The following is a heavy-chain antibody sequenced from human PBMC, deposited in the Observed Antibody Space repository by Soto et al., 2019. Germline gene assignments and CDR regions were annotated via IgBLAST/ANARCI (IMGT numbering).Heavy chain of an antibody. CDR3: AMDLYGGRSRFDS. J-gene: IGHJ4*02. V-gene: IGHV3-30*03. CDR1: GFTFSNNG. Sequence: QVQLVESGGGAVQPGRSLRLSCAASGFTFSNNGIHWVRQAPGKGLEWVAVISSDGINKYYADSVKGRSTISRDNSKNTLFLQMISLRVDVTAVYYCAMDLYGGRSRFDSWGQGTLVTVSS. CDR2: ISSDGINK. D-gene: IGHD2-15*01.